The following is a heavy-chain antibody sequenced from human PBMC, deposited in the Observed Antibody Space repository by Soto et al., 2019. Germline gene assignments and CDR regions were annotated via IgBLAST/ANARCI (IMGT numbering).Heavy chain of an antibody. Sequence: GGSLRLSCAASGFPLSAYAMSWIRQTPEKGLEWVSAISGSAVTTYYADSVKGRFTISRDNSKNTLYLQMNSLRAEDTALYYCVKRSGQSHDWGTFDIWGQGAMVTVSS. V-gene: IGHV3-23*01. CDR2: ISGSAVTT. D-gene: IGHD3-9*01. J-gene: IGHJ3*02. CDR3: VKRSGQSHDWGTFDI. CDR1: GFPLSAYA.